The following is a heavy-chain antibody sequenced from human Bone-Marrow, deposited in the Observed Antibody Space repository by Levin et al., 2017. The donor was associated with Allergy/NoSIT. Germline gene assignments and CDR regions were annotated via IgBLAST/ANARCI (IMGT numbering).Heavy chain of an antibody. J-gene: IGHJ6*02. CDR1: GFTFSSYS. V-gene: IGHV3-48*01. Sequence: PGGSLRLSCAASGFTFSSYSMNWVRQAPGKGLEWVSYISSSSSTIYYADSVKGRFTISRDNAKNSLYLQMNSLRAEDTAVYYCARIYVSVLRRWGFGEPYGMDVWGQGTTVTVSS. CDR2: ISSSSSTI. D-gene: IGHD3-10*01. CDR3: ARIYVSVLRRWGFGEPYGMDV.